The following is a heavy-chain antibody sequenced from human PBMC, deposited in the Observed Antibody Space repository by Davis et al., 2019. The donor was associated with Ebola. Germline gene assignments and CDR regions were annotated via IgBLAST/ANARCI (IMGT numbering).Heavy chain of an antibody. CDR1: GFTFSGSA. CDR3: ARDIVVGPGGMEV. V-gene: IGHV3-73*01. J-gene: IGHJ6*02. D-gene: IGHD2-2*01. Sequence: GGSLRLSCVASGFTFSGSAMHWVRQASGKGLEWVGRIRSKGHNYATAYAASVKGRFTVSRDDSKNTAYLQMNSLKTEDTAVYYCARDIVVGPGGMEVWGQGTTVTVSS. CDR2: IRSKGHNYAT.